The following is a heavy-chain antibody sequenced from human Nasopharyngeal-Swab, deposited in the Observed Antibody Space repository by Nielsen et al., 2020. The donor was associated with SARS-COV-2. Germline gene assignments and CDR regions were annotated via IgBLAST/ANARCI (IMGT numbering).Heavy chain of an antibody. D-gene: IGHD3-10*01. J-gene: IGHJ5*02. CDR3: ARSPGSITMVRGVIMTGWFDP. V-gene: IGHV3-21*01. Sequence: GESLKISCAASGFTFSSYSMNWVRQAPGKGLKWVSSISSSSSYIFYADSVKGRFTISRDNAKKSLYLQMNSLRAEDTAVYYCARSPGSITMVRGVIMTGWFDPWGQGTLVTVSS. CDR1: GFTFSSYS. CDR2: ISSSSSYI.